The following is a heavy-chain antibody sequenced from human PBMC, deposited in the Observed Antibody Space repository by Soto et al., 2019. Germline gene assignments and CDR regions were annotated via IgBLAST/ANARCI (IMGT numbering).Heavy chain of an antibody. Sequence: SETLSLTCAVYGGSFSGYYWSWIRQPPGKGLEWIGEINHSGSTNYNPSLKSRVTISVDTSKNQFSLKLSSVTAADTAVYYCARETRRYNDYWVQGTLVTVSS. V-gene: IGHV4-34*01. CDR3: ARETRRYNDY. CDR2: INHSGST. D-gene: IGHD3-9*01. J-gene: IGHJ4*02. CDR1: GGSFSGYY.